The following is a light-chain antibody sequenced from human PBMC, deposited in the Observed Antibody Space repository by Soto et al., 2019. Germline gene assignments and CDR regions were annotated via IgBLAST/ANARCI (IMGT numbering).Light chain of an antibody. CDR1: QSISSY. V-gene: IGKV1-39*01. J-gene: IGKJ4*01. CDR3: QQSYRTPLT. CDR2: AAS. Sequence: DIQMTQSPSSLAASVGGTVTITFRASQSISSYLNWCQQKTGKAAKLLIYAASSLQSGVPSRFSGSGSGTAFTLTISSLQPEDFATYYCQQSYRTPLTFGGGTNVDIK.